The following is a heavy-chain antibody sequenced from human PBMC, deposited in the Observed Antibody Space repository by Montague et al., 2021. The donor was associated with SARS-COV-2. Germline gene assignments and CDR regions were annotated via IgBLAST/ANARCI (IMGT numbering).Heavy chain of an antibody. V-gene: IGHV5-51*01. J-gene: IGHJ6*02. Sequence: QSEAEVKKPGESLKISCKGSGYSFISYWIGWVRQMPGKGLEWMGIIYPGDSETRYSPSFQGQVTISADKSISTAYLQWSSLKASDTAMYYCVRLGGLRDYYYYGMDVWGQGTTVTVSS. CDR3: VRLGGLRDYYYYGMDV. CDR2: IYPGDSET. CDR1: GYSFISYW. D-gene: IGHD5-12*01.